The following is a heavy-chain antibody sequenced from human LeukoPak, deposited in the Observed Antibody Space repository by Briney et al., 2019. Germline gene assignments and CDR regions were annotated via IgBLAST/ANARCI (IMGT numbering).Heavy chain of an antibody. V-gene: IGHV2-5*01. J-gene: IGHJ4*02. CDR3: AHGSGWLYDY. D-gene: IGHD6-19*01. Sequence: TLSLTCTVSGGSFSSYYWSWIRQPPRKALEWLALIYWNDDNRYSPSLKSRLTITKDTSKNQVVLTMTNMDPVDTARYYCAHGSGWLYDYWGQGTLVTVSS. CDR1: GGSFSSYYW. CDR2: IYWNDDN.